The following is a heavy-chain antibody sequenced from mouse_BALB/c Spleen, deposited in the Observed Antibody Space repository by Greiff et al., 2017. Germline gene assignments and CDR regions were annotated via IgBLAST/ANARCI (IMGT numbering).Heavy chain of an antibody. CDR1: GYTFTSYW. J-gene: IGHJ4*01. CDR2: INPSTGYT. V-gene: IGHV1-7*01. CDR3: ARSMITTRGAMDY. D-gene: IGHD2-4*01. Sequence: VQRVESGAELAKPGASVKMSCKASGYTFTSYWMHWVKQRPGQGLEWIGYINPSTGYTEYNQKFKDKATLTADKSSSTAYMQLSSLTSEDSAVYYCARSMITTRGAMDYWGQGTSVTVSS.